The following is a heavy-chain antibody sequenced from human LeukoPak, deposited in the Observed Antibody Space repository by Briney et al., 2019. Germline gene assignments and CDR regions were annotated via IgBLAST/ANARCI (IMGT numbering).Heavy chain of an antibody. J-gene: IGHJ4*02. D-gene: IGHD3-10*01. CDR3: ASLDGSGSPCIDY. Sequence: PGGSLRLSCAASGFTFSSYSMNWVRQAPGKGLEWVSSISSSSSYIYYADSVKGRFTISRDNAKNSLYLQMNSLRADDTAVYYCASLDGSGSPCIDYWGQGTLVTVSS. CDR2: ISSSSSYI. V-gene: IGHV3-21*01. CDR1: GFTFSSYS.